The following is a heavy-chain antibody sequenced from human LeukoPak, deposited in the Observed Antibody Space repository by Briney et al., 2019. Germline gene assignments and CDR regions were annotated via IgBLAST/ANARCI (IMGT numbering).Heavy chain of an antibody. V-gene: IGHV4-59*11. CDR3: ARGYDSSAYYPFNY. D-gene: IGHD3-22*01. CDR2: ISDSGST. CDR1: GGSLSTHH. J-gene: IGHJ4*02. Sequence: SETLSLTCAVSGGSLSTHHWSWIRQSLGGDLRGIGYISDSGSTNYNPSLKSRVTISVDTSKNQFSLMPSSVTAADTAVYYCARGYDSSAYYPFNYWGQGTLVTVSS.